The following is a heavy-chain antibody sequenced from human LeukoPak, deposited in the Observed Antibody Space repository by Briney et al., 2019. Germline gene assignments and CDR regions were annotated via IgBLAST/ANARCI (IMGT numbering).Heavy chain of an antibody. D-gene: IGHD1-26*01. CDR2: IKQDGSEK. V-gene: IGHV3-7*01. CDR1: GFTFSSYW. CDR3: ARALVTRLGAFDI. Sequence: GGSLRLSCAASGFTFSSYWMHWVRQAPGKGLEWVANIKQDGSEKYYVDSVKGRFTISRDNAQNTLYLQMNNLGVDDTAVYYCARALVTRLGAFDIWGQGTMVIVFS. J-gene: IGHJ3*02.